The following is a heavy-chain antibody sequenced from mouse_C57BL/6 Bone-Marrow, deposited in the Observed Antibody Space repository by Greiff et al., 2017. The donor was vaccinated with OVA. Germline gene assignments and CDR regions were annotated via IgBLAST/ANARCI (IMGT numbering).Heavy chain of an antibody. CDR1: GFTIKDDY. CDR3: ATHGYIDY. Sequence: VQLQQSGAELVRPGASVKLSCTASGFTIKDDYMHWVKQSPEQGLEWIGWIDPENGDTEYASKVKGKATITADTSTNTAYLQLSSLTSEDTAVYYCATHGYIDYWGQGTALTVSS. V-gene: IGHV14-4*01. J-gene: IGHJ2*01. CDR2: IDPENGDT.